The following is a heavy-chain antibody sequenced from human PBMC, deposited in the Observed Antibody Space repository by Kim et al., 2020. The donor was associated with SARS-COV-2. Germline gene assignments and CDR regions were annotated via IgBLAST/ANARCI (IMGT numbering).Heavy chain of an antibody. D-gene: IGHD3-22*01. CDR1: GGSFSGYY. CDR2: INHSGST. J-gene: IGHJ4*02. V-gene: IGHV4-34*01. CDR3: ARGGSITMIVVFTHGYFDY. Sequence: SETLSLTCAVYGGSFSGYYWSWIRQPPGKGLEWIGEINHSGSTNYNPSLKSRVTISVDTSKNQFSLKLISVTAADTAVYYCARGGSITMIVVFTHGYFDYWGQGTLVTVSS.